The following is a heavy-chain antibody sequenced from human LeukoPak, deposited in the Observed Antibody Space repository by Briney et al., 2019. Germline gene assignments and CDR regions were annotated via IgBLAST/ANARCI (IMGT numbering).Heavy chain of an antibody. J-gene: IGHJ4*02. CDR3: ARESYYYDSSGYYYSFDY. D-gene: IGHD3-22*01. V-gene: IGHV3-21*01. CDR1: GFTFSSYS. Sequence: GGSLRLSCAASGFTFSSYSMNWVRQSPGKGLKWVSSISSSSSYIYYADSVKGRFTISRDNAKNSLYLQMNSLRAEDTAVYYCARESYYYDSSGYYYSFDYWGQGTLVTVSS. CDR2: ISSSSSYI.